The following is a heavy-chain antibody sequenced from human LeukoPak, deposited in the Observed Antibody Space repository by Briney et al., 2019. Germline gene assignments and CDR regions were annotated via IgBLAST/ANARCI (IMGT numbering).Heavy chain of an antibody. J-gene: IGHJ4*02. V-gene: IGHV4-59*08. CDR2: IYYSGST. Sequence: SETLSLTCTVPGGSINNYYWSWIRRPPGKGLEWIGYIYYSGSTSYNPSLKSRVTISVDTSKNQFSLKLSSVTDADTAVYYCARHAPGYYDNWGQGTLVTASS. CDR3: ARHAPGYYDN. CDR1: GGSINNYY.